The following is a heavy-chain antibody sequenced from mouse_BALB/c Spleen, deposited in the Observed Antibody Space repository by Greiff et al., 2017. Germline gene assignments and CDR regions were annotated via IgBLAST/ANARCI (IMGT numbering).Heavy chain of an antibody. Sequence: EVKLQESGPGLVKPSQSLSLTCSVTGYSITSGYYWNWIRQFPGNKLEWMGYISYDGSNNYNPSLKNRISITRDTSKNQFFLKLNSVTTEDTATYYCARDGYYGSYAMDYWGQGTSVTVSS. J-gene: IGHJ4*01. D-gene: IGHD2-3*01. CDR2: ISYDGSN. V-gene: IGHV3-6*02. CDR1: GYSITSGYY. CDR3: ARDGYYGSYAMDY.